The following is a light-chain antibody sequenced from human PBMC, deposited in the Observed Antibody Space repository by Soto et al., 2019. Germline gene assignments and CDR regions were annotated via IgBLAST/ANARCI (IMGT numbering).Light chain of an antibody. CDR1: QSVFSSSSNKNQ. Sequence: DIVMTQSPDSLAVSLGERAAINCKSSQSVFSSSSNKNQLAWYQQKPGQPPQLLIYWASTREAGVPDRFSGSGSGTDFTLTISSLQAEDVAVYYCQQYYNVPPTFGQGTKVEIK. V-gene: IGKV4-1*01. CDR3: QQYYNVPPT. J-gene: IGKJ1*01. CDR2: WAS.